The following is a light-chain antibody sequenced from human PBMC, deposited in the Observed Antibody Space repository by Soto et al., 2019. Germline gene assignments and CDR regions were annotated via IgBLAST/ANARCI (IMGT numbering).Light chain of an antibody. CDR2: EVS. CDR3: SSFSRSTTLDYV. V-gene: IGLV2-14*01. J-gene: IGLJ1*01. Sequence: QSALTQPASVSGSPGQSITISCTGTSSDVGGYTYVSWYQRYPGKAPQLIIYEVSNRPSGVSNRFSGSKSGNTASLTISGLQAEDEAGYYCSSFSRSTTLDYVFGTGTKLTVL. CDR1: SSDVGGYTY.